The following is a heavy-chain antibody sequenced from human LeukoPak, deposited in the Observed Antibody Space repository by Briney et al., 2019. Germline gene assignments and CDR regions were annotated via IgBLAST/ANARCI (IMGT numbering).Heavy chain of an antibody. V-gene: IGHV3-9*01. CDR3: AKLTAMGSY. J-gene: IGHJ4*02. Sequence: PGGSLRLSCAAYGFTFDDYAMHWVRQAPGKGLEWVSGISWNSGSIGYADSVKGRFTISRDNAKNSLYLQMNSLRAEDTALYYCAKLTAMGSYWGQGTLVTVSS. D-gene: IGHD5-18*01. CDR2: ISWNSGSI. CDR1: GFTFDDYA.